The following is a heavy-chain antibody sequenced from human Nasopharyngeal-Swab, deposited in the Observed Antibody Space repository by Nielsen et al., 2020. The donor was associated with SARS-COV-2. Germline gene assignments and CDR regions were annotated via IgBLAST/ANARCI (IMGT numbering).Heavy chain of an antibody. CDR2: TYYRSKWYN. V-gene: IGHV6-1*01. CDR3: ARDRGSSWPYYYYYGMDV. D-gene: IGHD6-13*01. J-gene: IGHJ6*02. Sequence: WIRQSPSRGLEWLGRTYYRSKWYNDYAVSVKSRITINPDTSKNQFSLRLNSVTPEDTAVYYCARDRGSSWPYYYYYGMDVWGQGTTVAVS.